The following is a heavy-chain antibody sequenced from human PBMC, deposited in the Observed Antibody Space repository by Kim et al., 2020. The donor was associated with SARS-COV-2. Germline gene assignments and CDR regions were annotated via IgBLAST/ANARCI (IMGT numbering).Heavy chain of an antibody. CDR3: ARADDGSGSYYIFDY. D-gene: IGHD3-10*01. J-gene: IGHJ4*02. CDR2: IYHSGST. CDR1: GGSISSSNW. Sequence: SETLSLTCAVSGGSISSSNWWSWVRQPPGKGLEWIGEIYHSGSTNYNPSLKSRVTISVDKSKNQFSLKLSSVTAADTAVYYCARADDGSGSYYIFDYWGQGTLVTVSS. V-gene: IGHV4-4*02.